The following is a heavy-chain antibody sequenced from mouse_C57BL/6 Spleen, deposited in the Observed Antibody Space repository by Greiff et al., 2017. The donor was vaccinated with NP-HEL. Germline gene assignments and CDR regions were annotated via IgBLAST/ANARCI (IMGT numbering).Heavy chain of an antibody. J-gene: IGHJ2*01. D-gene: IGHD6-1*01. CDR3: TTGRSGGEGDY. Sequence: EVQLQQSGAELVRPGASVKLSCTASGFNIKDDYMHWVKQRPEQGLEWIGWIDPENGDTEYASKFQGKATITADISSNTVYLQLSSLSSEDTAVYYCTTGRSGGEGDYWGQGTTLTVSS. V-gene: IGHV14-4*01. CDR2: IDPENGDT. CDR1: GFNIKDDY.